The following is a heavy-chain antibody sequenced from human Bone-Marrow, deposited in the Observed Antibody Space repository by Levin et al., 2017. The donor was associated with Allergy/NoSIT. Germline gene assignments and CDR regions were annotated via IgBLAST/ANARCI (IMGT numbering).Heavy chain of an antibody. Sequence: GGSLRLSCVASGFTFGNAWMNWVRQAPGKGLQWVGRIKGKTDGGTTDYAAPVKGTFTISRDDSKKTLYLHINSLKTEDTAIYYGTTRSHWGQGTLVTVSS. CDR1: GFTFGNAW. V-gene: IGHV3-15*01. CDR2: IKGKTDGGTT. J-gene: IGHJ4*02. CDR3: TTRSH.